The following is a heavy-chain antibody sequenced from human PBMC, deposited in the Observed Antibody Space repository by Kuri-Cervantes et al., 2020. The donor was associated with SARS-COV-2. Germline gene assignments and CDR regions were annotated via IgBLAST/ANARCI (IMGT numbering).Heavy chain of an antibody. V-gene: IGHV3-23*01. Sequence: GESLKISCAASGFAFSRYAMSWVRQAPGKGLEWVSAISGSGGSTYYADSVEGRFTISRDNSKNTLFLQMNSLRGEDTAVYYCAKTSLVRGLPFDYWGQGTLVTVSS. CDR3: AKTSLVRGLPFDY. CDR1: GFAFSRYA. J-gene: IGHJ4*02. CDR2: ISGSGGST. D-gene: IGHD3-10*01.